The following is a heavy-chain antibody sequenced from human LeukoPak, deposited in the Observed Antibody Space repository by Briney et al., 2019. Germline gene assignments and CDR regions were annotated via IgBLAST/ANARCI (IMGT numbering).Heavy chain of an antibody. D-gene: IGHD4-23*01. CDR1: GFTFSRYW. CDR3: ARDRYYGGNSHAFDI. J-gene: IGHJ3*02. CDR2: INSDGSST. Sequence: GTLRLSCAASGFTFSRYWIPWDRQAPAQWLVLVSRINSDGSSTIYADSVKGRFTISRDNAKNTLYLQMNSLRAEDTAMYYCARDRYYGGNSHAFDIWGQGTMVTDSS. V-gene: IGHV3-74*01.